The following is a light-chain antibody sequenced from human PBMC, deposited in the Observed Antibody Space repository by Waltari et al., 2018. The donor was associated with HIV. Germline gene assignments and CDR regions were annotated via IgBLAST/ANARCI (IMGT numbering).Light chain of an antibody. Sequence: QSVLTQPPSASATPGQRVTISCSGTNSNIGNNYVYWYQQHPGTAPKVLIYRNNYRPSGVPDRFSGSKSGTSASLAISGLRSEDEADYYCATWDDNLSGWVFGGGTKLTVL. CDR3: ATWDDNLSGWV. CDR2: RNN. CDR1: NSNIGNNY. J-gene: IGLJ3*02. V-gene: IGLV1-47*01.